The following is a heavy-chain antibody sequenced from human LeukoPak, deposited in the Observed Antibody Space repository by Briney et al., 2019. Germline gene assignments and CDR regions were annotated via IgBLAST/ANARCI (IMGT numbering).Heavy chain of an antibody. Sequence: GSSVKVSCKASGGTFSSYAISWVRQAPGQGLEWMGRIIPILGIANYAQKFQGRVTITADKSTSTAYMELSSLRSEDTAVYYCARRSRDGYTQNYYYGMDVWGQGTTVTVSS. CDR2: IIPILGIA. V-gene: IGHV1-69*04. CDR1: GGTFSSYA. J-gene: IGHJ6*02. CDR3: ARRSRDGYTQNYYYGMDV. D-gene: IGHD5-24*01.